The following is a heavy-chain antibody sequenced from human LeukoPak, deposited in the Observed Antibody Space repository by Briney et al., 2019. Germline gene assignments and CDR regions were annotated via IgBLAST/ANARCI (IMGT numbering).Heavy chain of an antibody. D-gene: IGHD3-16*02. V-gene: IGHV3-23*01. CDR3: AKDRIMITFGGVIPF. J-gene: IGHJ4*02. Sequence: PSETLSLTCTVSGGSISSYYWSWVRQAPGKGLEWVSAISGSGGSTYYADSVKGRFTISRDNSKNTLYLQMNGLRAEDTAVYYCAKDRIMITFGGVIPFWGQGTLVTVSS. CDR2: ISGSGGST. CDR1: GGSISSYY.